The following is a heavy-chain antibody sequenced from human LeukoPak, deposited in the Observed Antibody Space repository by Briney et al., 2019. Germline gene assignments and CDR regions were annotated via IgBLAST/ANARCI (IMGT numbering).Heavy chain of an antibody. D-gene: IGHD2-15*01. CDR3: AKGVVGNWFDP. CDR2: VNPNSGNT. CDR1: GYTFTSYD. J-gene: IGHJ5*02. V-gene: IGHV1-8*01. Sequence: GASVKVSCKASGYTFTSYDINWVRQATGQGLEWMGWVNPNSGNTGYAQKFQGRVTMTRNTSISTAYMELSSLRSEDTAVYYCAKGVVGNWFDPWGQEPLVTVSS.